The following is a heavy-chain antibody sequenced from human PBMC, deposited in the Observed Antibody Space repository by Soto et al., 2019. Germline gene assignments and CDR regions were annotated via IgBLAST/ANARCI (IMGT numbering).Heavy chain of an antibody. Sequence: QVQLVQSGAEVKKPGASVKVSCKSSGYSFSSYAISWVRQAPGQGLEWMGWISAHNGKTNYPQKLQGRVTMTTYTSTGTAYMELRGLRSEDTAVYYCAGVDKAMVTASYWGQGTLVTVAS. V-gene: IGHV1-18*01. CDR3: AGVDKAMVTASY. CDR1: GYSFSSYA. D-gene: IGHD5-18*01. CDR2: ISAHNGKT. J-gene: IGHJ4*02.